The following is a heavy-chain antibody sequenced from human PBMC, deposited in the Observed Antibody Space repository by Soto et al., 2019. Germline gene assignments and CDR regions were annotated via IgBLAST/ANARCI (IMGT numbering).Heavy chain of an antibody. CDR2: IIPILGIA. J-gene: IGHJ4*02. D-gene: IGHD3-22*01. V-gene: IGHV1-69*10. CDR1: GGTFSSYA. CDR3: ASNYDSSGYYWFDY. Sequence: SVKVSCKASGGTFSSYAIIWVRQAPGQGLEWMGGIIPILGIANYAQKFQGRVTITADKSTSTAYMELSSLRSEDTAVYYCASNYDSSGYYWFDYWGQGTLVTVSS.